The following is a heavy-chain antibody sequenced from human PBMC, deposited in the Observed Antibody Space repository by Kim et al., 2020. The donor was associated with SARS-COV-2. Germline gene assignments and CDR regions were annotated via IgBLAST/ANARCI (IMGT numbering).Heavy chain of an antibody. J-gene: IGHJ4*02. Sequence: SETLSLTCAVSGASISSDKWWSWVRQPPGMGLQWIGEIYHTGRTNYNPSLRSRVTISVDKSKNQFSLNLNSVTAADTAVYYCAEGGGSGTYGDYWGQGTL. V-gene: IGHV4-4*02. CDR2: IYHTGRT. CDR1: GASISSDKW. CDR3: AEGGGSGTYGDY. D-gene: IGHD3-10*01.